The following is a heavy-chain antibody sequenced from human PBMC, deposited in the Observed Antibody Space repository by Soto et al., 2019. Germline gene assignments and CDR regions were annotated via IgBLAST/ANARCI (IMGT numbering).Heavy chain of an antibody. J-gene: IGHJ6*02. V-gene: IGHV4-39*01. CDR1: GGSIGRSSYY. CDR3: ARSYYDIFFVYYPHSSYGTDV. D-gene: IGHD3-9*01. CDR2: IYYSGST. Sequence: SETLSLTCTVSGGSIGRSSYYWGGIRQPPGKGLEGIGSIYYSGSTYYNPSLKSRVTISVDTSKNQFSLKLSSVTAADTAVYYCARSYYDIFFVYYPHSSYGTDVCGPAIT.